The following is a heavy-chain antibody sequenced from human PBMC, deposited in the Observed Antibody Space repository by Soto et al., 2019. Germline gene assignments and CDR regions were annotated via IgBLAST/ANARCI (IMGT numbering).Heavy chain of an antibody. Sequence: GGSLRLSCAASGFAFTNAWMNWVRQAPGKGLEWVGRIKTKTDGGTTDYAASVKGRFTISRDDSKNTAYLQMNSLESEDTAVYYCSRDDSDWLFNWGRGTLVTVSS. CDR3: SRDDSDWLFN. CDR1: GFAFTNAW. J-gene: IGHJ4*02. D-gene: IGHD3-9*01. V-gene: IGHV3-15*07. CDR2: IKTKTDGGTT.